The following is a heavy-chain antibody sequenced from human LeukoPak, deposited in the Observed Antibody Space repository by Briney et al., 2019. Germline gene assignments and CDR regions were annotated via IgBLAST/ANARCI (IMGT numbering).Heavy chain of an antibody. CDR3: AKDTFGAMDAFDI. D-gene: IGHD3-3*01. CDR2: ISWNSGSI. V-gene: IGHV3-9*01. Sequence: GRSLRLSCAASGFTFDDYAMHWVRQAPGKGLEWVSGISWNSGSIGYADSVKGRFTISRDNAKNSLYLQMNSLRAEDTALYCCAKDTFGAMDAFDIWGQGTMVTVSS. CDR1: GFTFDDYA. J-gene: IGHJ3*02.